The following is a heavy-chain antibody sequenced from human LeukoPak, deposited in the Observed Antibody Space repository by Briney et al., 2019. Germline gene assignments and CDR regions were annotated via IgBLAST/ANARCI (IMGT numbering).Heavy chain of an antibody. CDR3: ARVKSSGSSGYSDFFDY. V-gene: IGHV1-2*02. D-gene: IGHD3-22*01. CDR2: INPNSGGT. CDR1: GYTFTGYY. Sequence: ASVKVSCKASGYTFTGYYMHWVRQAPGQGLEWMGWINPNSGGTNYAQKFQGRVTMTRDTSISTAYMELSRLRSDDTAVYYCARVKSSGSSGYSDFFDYWGQGTLVTVSS. J-gene: IGHJ4*02.